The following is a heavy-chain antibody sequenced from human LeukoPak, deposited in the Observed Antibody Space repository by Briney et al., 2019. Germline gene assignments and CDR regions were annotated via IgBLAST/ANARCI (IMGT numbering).Heavy chain of an antibody. J-gene: IGHJ4*02. CDR3: ARVSGYSSASQTYFDY. CDR1: GYTFTSYG. D-gene: IGHD5-18*01. CDR2: ISAYNGNT. Sequence: ASVKVSCKASGYTFTSYGISWVRQAPGQGLEWMGWISAYNGNTNYAQKLQGRVTITADKSTSTAYMELSSLRSEDTAVYYCARVSGYSSASQTYFDYWGQGTLVTVSS. V-gene: IGHV1-18*01.